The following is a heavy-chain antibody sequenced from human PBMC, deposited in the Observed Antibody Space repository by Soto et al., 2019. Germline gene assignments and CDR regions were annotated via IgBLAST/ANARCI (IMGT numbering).Heavy chain of an antibody. CDR1: GFTCSNVW. V-gene: IGHV3-15*01. Sequence: EVQLVESGGGLVKPGGSLRLSCAASGFTCSNVWMTLIRQAPGKGLEWVGRIKRKTEGETTDYGAPVTGRFTVTRDDSKNTLYLQMNSLKTEDTGLYYCATSEWNDGFDIWGHATMVTVSS. J-gene: IGHJ3*02. CDR2: IKRKTEGETT. CDR3: ATSEWNDGFDI. D-gene: IGHD3-3*01.